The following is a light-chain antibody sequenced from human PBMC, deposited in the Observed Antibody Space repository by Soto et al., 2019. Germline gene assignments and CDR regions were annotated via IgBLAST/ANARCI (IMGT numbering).Light chain of an antibody. CDR3: HSYDSSLSGSV. CDR1: SSNIGAGYD. Sequence: QPVLTQPPSVSGAPGQRVTISCTGSSSNIGAGYDVHWYQHLPGTAPKLLIYGNSNRPSGVPDRFSGSKSGTSASLAITGLQAEDEADYYCHSYDSSLSGSVFGGGTKLTVL. J-gene: IGLJ2*01. V-gene: IGLV1-40*01. CDR2: GNS.